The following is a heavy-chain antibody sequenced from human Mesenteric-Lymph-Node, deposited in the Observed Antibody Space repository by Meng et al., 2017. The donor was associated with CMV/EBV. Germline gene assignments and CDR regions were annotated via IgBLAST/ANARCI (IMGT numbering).Heavy chain of an antibody. V-gene: IGHV4-39*07. CDR2: IYYSGST. CDR1: GGSISSSSYY. J-gene: IGHJ4*02. Sequence: QLQLQESGPGLVNASETLSLTGPVSGGSISSSSYYWGRVRQPPGKGLEWIGSIYYSGSTYYNPSLKSRVTISVDTSKNQFSLKLSSVTAADTAVYYCARDGDYYDSSGYNPFDYWGQGTLVTVSS. CDR3: ARDGDYYDSSGYNPFDY. D-gene: IGHD3-22*01.